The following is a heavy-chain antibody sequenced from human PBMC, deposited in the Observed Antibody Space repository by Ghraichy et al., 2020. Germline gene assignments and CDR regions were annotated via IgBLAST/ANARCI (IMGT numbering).Heavy chain of an antibody. Sequence: GSLRLSCAASGFTFSSYAMSWVRQAPGKGLEWVSAISGSGGSTYYADSVKGRFTISRDNSKNTLYLQMNSLRAEDTAVYYCAKASRSLIVLMVYARASSYFDYWGQGTLVTVSS. V-gene: IGHV3-23*01. CDR2: ISGSGGST. D-gene: IGHD2-8*01. CDR1: GFTFSSYA. CDR3: AKASRSLIVLMVYARASSYFDY. J-gene: IGHJ4*02.